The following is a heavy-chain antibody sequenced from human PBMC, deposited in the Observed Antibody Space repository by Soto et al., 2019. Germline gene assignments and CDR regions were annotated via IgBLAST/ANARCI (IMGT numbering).Heavy chain of an antibody. D-gene: IGHD6-19*01. CDR3: ARKAVAGTIFDY. V-gene: IGHV3-7*01. Sequence: GGSLRLSCAASGCTFISYWMTWVRQAPGKGLECVANINQDGSEKYYVDSVKGRFTISRDNAKSSLCLQMHSLRVEDTAVYYCARKAVAGTIFDYWGQGTVVTVSS. CDR2: INQDGSEK. CDR1: GCTFISYW. J-gene: IGHJ4*02.